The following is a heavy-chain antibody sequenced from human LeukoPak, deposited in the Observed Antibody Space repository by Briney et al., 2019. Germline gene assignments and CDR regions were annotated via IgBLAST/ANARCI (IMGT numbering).Heavy chain of an antibody. Sequence: PSETLSLTCTVSGGSISSYYWSWIRQPPGKGLEWIGYIYYSGSTNYNPSLKSRVTISVVTSKNQFSLKLSSVTAADTAVYYCARIYYYDSSGYSNWFDPWGQGTLVTVSS. CDR2: IYYSGST. V-gene: IGHV4-59*01. CDR3: ARIYYYDSSGYSNWFDP. CDR1: GGSISSYY. D-gene: IGHD3-22*01. J-gene: IGHJ5*02.